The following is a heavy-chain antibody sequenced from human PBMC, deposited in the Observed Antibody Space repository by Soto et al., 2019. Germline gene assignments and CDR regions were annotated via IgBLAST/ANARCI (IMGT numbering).Heavy chain of an antibody. D-gene: IGHD3-9*01. Sequence: SETLSLTCTVSGGSISSGDYYWSWIRQPPGKGLEWIGYIYYSGTTYYNPSLKSRVTISVDTSKNQFSLKLSSVTAADTAVYYCARQSVTYYDILTGFDYWGQGTLVTVSS. CDR1: GGSISSGDYY. CDR3: ARQSVTYYDILTGFDY. CDR2: IYYSGTT. V-gene: IGHV4-30-4*01. J-gene: IGHJ4*02.